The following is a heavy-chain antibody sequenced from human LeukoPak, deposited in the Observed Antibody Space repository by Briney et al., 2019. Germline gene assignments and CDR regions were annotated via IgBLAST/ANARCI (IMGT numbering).Heavy chain of an antibody. CDR2: INQDGTEQ. V-gene: IGHV3-7*01. J-gene: IGHJ4*02. Sequence: GGSLRLSCAASGFTFSSHWMSWVRQAPGKGLEWVADINQDGTEQFYVDSVKGRFTISRDNAKNSLYLQMNSLRAEDTAVYYCARVGYCSTTSCYWRAFDCWGQGTLVTVSS. D-gene: IGHD2-2*01. CDR3: ARVGYCSTTSCYWRAFDC. CDR1: GFTFSSHW.